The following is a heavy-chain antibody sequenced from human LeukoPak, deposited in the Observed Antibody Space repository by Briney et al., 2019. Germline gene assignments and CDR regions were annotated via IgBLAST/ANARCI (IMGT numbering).Heavy chain of an antibody. CDR3: ASGYSDYADYYNYYMDV. J-gene: IGHJ6*03. Sequence: ASVKVSCKASGYTFTGYYMHWVRQAPGQGLEWMGWINPDSGGTNYAQKFQGRVTMTRDTSITTAYMELSRLRSDDTAVYYCASGYSDYADYYNYYMDVWGKGTTVTVSS. CDR1: GYTFTGYY. D-gene: IGHD4-11*01. CDR2: INPDSGGT. V-gene: IGHV1-2*02.